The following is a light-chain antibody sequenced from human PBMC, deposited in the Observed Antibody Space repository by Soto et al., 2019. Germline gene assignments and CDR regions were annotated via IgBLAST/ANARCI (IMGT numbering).Light chain of an antibody. CDR1: QSMTYW. V-gene: IGKV1-5*01. J-gene: IGKJ1*01. Sequence: DIQMTQSPSTLSATVGDRVTITCRASQSMTYWLAWYQQKPGKAPKLLIYDASSLESGVPSRFSGSGSGTEFTLTISSLQPDDFATYFCQQYYSYSMFGQGTKVEIK. CDR2: DAS. CDR3: QQYYSYSM.